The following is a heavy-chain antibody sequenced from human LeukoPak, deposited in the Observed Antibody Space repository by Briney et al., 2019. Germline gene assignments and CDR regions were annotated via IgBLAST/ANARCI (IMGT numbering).Heavy chain of an antibody. CDR2: ISTDGSYK. Sequence: GGSLRLSCAVSGFTFSSFPFHWVRQAPGKGLEWVAAISTDGSYKYHGDSVKGRFTISRDNAKNSLYLQMNSLRVEDTAVYYCARDLAYCGGDCYTDYWGQGTLVTVSS. CDR1: GFTFSSFP. V-gene: IGHV3-30*04. D-gene: IGHD2-21*02. CDR3: ARDLAYCGGDCYTDY. J-gene: IGHJ4*02.